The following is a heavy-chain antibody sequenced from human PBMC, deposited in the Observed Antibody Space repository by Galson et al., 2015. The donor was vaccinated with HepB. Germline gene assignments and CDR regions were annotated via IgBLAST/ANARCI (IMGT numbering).Heavy chain of an antibody. D-gene: IGHD2-21*01. CDR3: ARDHFDDSYEDYFDY. CDR2: ISSRSSYT. Sequence: SLRLSCAASGFIFSDYYMSWIRQAPGKGLEWIAYISSRSSYTNYADSVKGRFTISRDNAKDSVYLQMTSLRSEDTAIYYCARDHFDDSYEDYFDYWGQGVLVSVSS. V-gene: IGHV3-11*05. J-gene: IGHJ4*02. CDR1: GFIFSDYY.